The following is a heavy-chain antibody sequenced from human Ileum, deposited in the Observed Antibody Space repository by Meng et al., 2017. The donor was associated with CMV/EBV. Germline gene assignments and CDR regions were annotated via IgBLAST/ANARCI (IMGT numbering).Heavy chain of an antibody. CDR2: IYSGGSST. CDR1: GFTFSSYA. J-gene: IGHJ6*02. Sequence: GESLKISCAASGFTFSSYAMSWVRQAPGKGLEWVSVIYSGGSSTYYADSVKGRFTISRDNSKNTLYLQMNSLRAEDTAVYYCAKDATSYYDFWSGCMDVWGQGTTVTVSS. V-gene: IGHV3-23*03. CDR3: AKDATSYYDFWSGCMDV. D-gene: IGHD3-3*01.